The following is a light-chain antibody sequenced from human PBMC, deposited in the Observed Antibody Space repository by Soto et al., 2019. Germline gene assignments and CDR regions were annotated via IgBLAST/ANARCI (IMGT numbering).Light chain of an antibody. V-gene: IGKV1-39*01. CDR1: QTIRTS. J-gene: IGKJ1*01. CDR2: AAS. Sequence: DIQMTQSPSSLSASVGDRVILTCRASQTIRTSLNWYQQKPGKAPKLLIYAASTLHSGVPSRFSGSGSGTDFTLSISNLQPGDFATYFCQQTYATPPTFGQGTKVEI. CDR3: QQTYATPPT.